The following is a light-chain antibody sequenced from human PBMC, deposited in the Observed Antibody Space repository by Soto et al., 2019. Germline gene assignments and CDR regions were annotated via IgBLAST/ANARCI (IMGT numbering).Light chain of an antibody. J-gene: IGKJ1*01. CDR1: EGVGSS. CDR2: GAS. Sequence: IVLTQSPGTLSLSPGQRATLSCRASEGVGSSLAWYQQKPGQAPRVLIYGASTTAPGIPARFSGSGSGTEFTLTISSLQSEDSAVYHCQQYNDWPRTFGQGTKVDIK. V-gene: IGKV3-15*01. CDR3: QQYNDWPRT.